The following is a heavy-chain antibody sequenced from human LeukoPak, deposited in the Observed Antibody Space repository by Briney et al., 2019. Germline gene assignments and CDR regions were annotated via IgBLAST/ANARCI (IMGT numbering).Heavy chain of an antibody. Sequence: VNLCCYTAGCAFTFSANWLIRQRQGQGLELLGMTIPILGIANYAQEFQGRVTITADKSTSTAYMELSSLRSEDTAVYYCASFLGYSYGGGRAFDIWGQGTMVTVSS. D-gene: IGHD5-18*01. CDR1: GCAFTFSA. V-gene: IGHV1-69*04. J-gene: IGHJ3*02. CDR3: ASFLGYSYGGGRAFDI. CDR2: TIPILGIA.